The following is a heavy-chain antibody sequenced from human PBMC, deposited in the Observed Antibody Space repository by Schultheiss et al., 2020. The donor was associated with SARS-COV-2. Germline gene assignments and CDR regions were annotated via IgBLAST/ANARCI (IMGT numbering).Heavy chain of an antibody. V-gene: IGHV4-31*03. J-gene: IGHJ6*02. CDR2: IYYSGST. Sequence: SETLSLTCTVSGGSFRSSDYYWTWIRQHPGRGLEYIGHIYYSGSTYYNSSLRSRVIISLDTSKNQFSLKLSSVTAADTAVYYCAREGHVVVPAGYYYGMDVWGQGTTVTVSS. CDR3: AREGHVVVPAGYYYGMDV. CDR1: GGSFRSSDYY. D-gene: IGHD2-2*01.